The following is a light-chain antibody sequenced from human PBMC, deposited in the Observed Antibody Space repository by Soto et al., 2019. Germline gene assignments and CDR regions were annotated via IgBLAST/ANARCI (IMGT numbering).Light chain of an antibody. CDR2: GNS. J-gene: IGLJ3*02. Sequence: QSVLTQPPSVSGAPGQRVTISCTGSSSNIGAGYDVHWYQQLPGTTPKLLISGNSNRPSGVTDRFSGSKYGTSASLAITGLQAEDEADYYCQSYDSSLSGWVFGGGTKVTVL. CDR3: QSYDSSLSGWV. CDR1: SSNIGAGYD. V-gene: IGLV1-40*01.